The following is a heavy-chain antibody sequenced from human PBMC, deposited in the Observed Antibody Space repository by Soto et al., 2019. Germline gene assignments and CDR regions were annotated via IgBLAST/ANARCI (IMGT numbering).Heavy chain of an antibody. J-gene: IGHJ6*02. CDR2: IRGFSPYT. CDR1: GFTFRTYT. D-gene: IGHD2-15*01. Sequence: EVQLVESGGGLVKPGGSLRLSCVASGFTFRTYTINWVRQAPGKGLEWVSGIRGFSPYTFYAESVKGRFTISRDNAKNSLYLQMNSLGVEDTAVYYCARDRGYDAHDYYYHAMDVWGQGTTVTVSS. CDR3: ARDRGYDAHDYYYHAMDV. V-gene: IGHV3-21*01.